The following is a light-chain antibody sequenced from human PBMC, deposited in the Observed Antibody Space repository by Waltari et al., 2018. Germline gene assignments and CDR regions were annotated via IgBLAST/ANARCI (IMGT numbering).Light chain of an antibody. J-gene: IGKJ4*01. V-gene: IGKV1-9*01. CDR2: GAS. Sequence: DIQLTQSPSFLSASIGDRVTITCRASQGISTYVACYQQKPGEAPKLLIYGASTLQSGVPSRFSGNGSGTEFTLTISSLQPEDFATYYCQHLNSYPPLTFGGGTKVEIK. CDR3: QHLNSYPPLT. CDR1: QGISTY.